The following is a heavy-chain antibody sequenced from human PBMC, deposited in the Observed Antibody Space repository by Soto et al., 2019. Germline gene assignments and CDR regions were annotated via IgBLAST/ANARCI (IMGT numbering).Heavy chain of an antibody. J-gene: IGHJ4*02. Sequence: GGSLRLSCVASGFTLNGYAMNWVRQAPGKGLEWVSYISSSSGKIDYADSVKGRFTISRDNAKNSLFLQMNSLRDEDTAVYYCSRDPSYGSSWYYYFDYWGQGTLVTVSS. CDR3: SRDPSYGSSWYYYFDY. D-gene: IGHD6-13*01. CDR1: GFTLNGYA. V-gene: IGHV3-48*02. CDR2: ISSSSGKI.